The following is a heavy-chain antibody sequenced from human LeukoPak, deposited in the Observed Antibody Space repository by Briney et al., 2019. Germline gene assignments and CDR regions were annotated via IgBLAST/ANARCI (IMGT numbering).Heavy chain of an antibody. CDR1: GGSISSGGYY. CDR2: IYYSGST. D-gene: IGHD1-26*01. J-gene: IGHJ4*02. V-gene: IGHV4-31*03. Sequence: PSETLSLTCTVSGGSISSGGYYWSWIRQHPGKGLEWIGYIYYSGSTYYNPSLKSRVTISVDTSKNQFSLKLSSVTAADTAVYYCARQTSSGSYYFDYWGQGTLVTVSS. CDR3: ARQTSSGSYYFDY.